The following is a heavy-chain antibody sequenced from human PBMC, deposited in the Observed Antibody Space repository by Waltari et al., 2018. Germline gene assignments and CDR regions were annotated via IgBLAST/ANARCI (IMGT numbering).Heavy chain of an antibody. D-gene: IGHD3-10*01. J-gene: IGHJ6*02. CDR3: ATSSMVRGVTPPYYYYGMDV. CDR2: VDPENGET. CDR1: GYTFTDYY. V-gene: IGHV1-69-2*01. Sequence: EVQLVQSGAEVKKPGATVKISCKVSGYTFTDYYMHWVQQAPGKGLEWMGLVDPENGETIYAEKFQGRVTITADTSTDTAYMELSSLRSEDTAVYYCATSSMVRGVTPPYYYYGMDVWGQGTTVTVSS.